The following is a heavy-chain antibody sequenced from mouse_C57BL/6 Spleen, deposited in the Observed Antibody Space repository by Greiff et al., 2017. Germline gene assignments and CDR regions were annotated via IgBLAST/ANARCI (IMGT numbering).Heavy chain of an antibody. Sequence: EVKLVESGGGLVQPGGSMKLSCVASGFTFSNYWMNWVRQSPEKGLEWVAQIRLKSDNYATHYAESVKGRFTISRDDSKSSVYLQMNNLRAEDTGIYYCTANWDRYFDVWGTGTTVTVSS. D-gene: IGHD4-1*01. CDR3: TANWDRYFDV. CDR1: GFTFSNYW. J-gene: IGHJ1*03. CDR2: IRLKSDNYAT. V-gene: IGHV6-3*01.